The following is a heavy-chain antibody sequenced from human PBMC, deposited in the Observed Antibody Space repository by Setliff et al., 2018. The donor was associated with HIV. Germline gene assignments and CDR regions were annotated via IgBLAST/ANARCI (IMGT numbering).Heavy chain of an antibody. Sequence: SETLSLTCTVSGGSISSGGYYWTWIRQHPGKGLEWIGYIYDSGSTYYNPSLKSRLTMSVDPSKNQFSLRLNSVTAADTAVYYCARGTWIHLSALSLFDYWGQGTLVTVSS. CDR1: GGSISSGGYY. J-gene: IGHJ4*02. D-gene: IGHD5-18*01. V-gene: IGHV4-31*03. CDR2: IYDSGST. CDR3: ARGTWIHLSALSLFDY.